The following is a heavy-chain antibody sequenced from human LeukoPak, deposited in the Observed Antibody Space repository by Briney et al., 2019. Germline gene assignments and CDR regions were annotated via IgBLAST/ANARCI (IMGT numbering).Heavy chain of an antibody. V-gene: IGHV3-23*01. Sequence: PGGSLRLSCAASGFTFATYAMTWVRQAPGKGLEWVAALSGSGISTYYADSVKGRFTISRANSENTLHLQMDGLRAEDTAVYFCAKGRGTGTYYLDYWGRGILVTVSS. J-gene: IGHJ4*02. CDR2: LSGSGIST. CDR3: AKGRGTGTYYLDY. CDR1: GFTFATYA. D-gene: IGHD3/OR15-3a*01.